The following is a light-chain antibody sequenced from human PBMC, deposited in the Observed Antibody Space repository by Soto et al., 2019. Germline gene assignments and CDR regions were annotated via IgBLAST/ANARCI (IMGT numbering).Light chain of an antibody. V-gene: IGKV3-11*01. CDR1: QSVSSY. J-gene: IGKJ5*01. CDR3: QRRSNWIT. Sequence: EIVLTQSPATLSLSPGDRATLSCRASQSVSSYLAWYQQKPGQALRLLIYDVSNRATVVPARFSGSGSGTEVTLTISSLEPEDFAVYYCQRRSNWITFGQGTRLQIE. CDR2: DVS.